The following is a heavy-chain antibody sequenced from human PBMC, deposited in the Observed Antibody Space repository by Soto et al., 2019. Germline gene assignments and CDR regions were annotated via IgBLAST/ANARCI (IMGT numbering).Heavy chain of an antibody. CDR2: IYPSDSDT. V-gene: IGHV5-51*01. CDR1: GYNFAGYW. D-gene: IGHD3-3*01. CDR3: ERGGVSTRTFDY. J-gene: IGHJ4*02. Sequence: GESLKISCKGSGYNFAGYWIAWVRQMPGKGLELMGIIYPSDSDTRYRPSFQGQVTISADKSISSAYLQWSSLRASDTAMYYCERGGVSTRTFDYWGQGTPVTVSS.